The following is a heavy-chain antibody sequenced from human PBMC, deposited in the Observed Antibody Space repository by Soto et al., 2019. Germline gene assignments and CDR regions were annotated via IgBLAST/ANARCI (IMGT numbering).Heavy chain of an antibody. Sequence: SETLSLTWAVSGGSIRSYYWSWIRQPPGKGLEWIGYIYYSGSTNYNPSLKSRVTISVDTSKNQFSLKLSSVTAADTAVYYCAMLVATPWYYYYYGMDVWGQGTTVTVSS. J-gene: IGHJ6*02. CDR2: IYYSGST. CDR1: GGSIRSYY. CDR3: AMLVATPWYYYYYGMDV. V-gene: IGHV4-59*01. D-gene: IGHD5-12*01.